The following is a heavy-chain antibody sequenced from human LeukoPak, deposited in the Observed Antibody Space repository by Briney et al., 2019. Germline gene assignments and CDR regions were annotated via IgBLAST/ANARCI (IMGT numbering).Heavy chain of an antibody. J-gene: IGHJ6*02. CDR3: ARDFYYYDSSGYGNYYYGMDV. CDR2: IYYSGST. CDR1: GGSFSGYY. D-gene: IGHD3-22*01. V-gene: IGHV4-59*01. Sequence: SETLSLTCAVYGGSFSGYYWSWIRQPPGKGLEWIGYIYYSGSTNYNPSLKSRVTISVDTSKNQFSLKLSSVTAADTAVYYCARDFYYYDSSGYGNYYYGMDVWGQGTTATVSS.